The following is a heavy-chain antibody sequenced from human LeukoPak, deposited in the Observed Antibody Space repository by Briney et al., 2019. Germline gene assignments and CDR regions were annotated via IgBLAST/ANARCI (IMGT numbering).Heavy chain of an antibody. CDR3: ARLVHYYDSSGYYQRGWFDP. CDR2: IYYSGST. D-gene: IGHD3-22*01. J-gene: IGHJ5*02. Sequence: PSETLSLTCTVSGGSISSHYWSWLRQPPGKGLEWIAYIYYSGSTNYNPSLKSRVTISVDTSENHFSLKLSSVTAADTAVYYCARLVHYYDSSGYYQRGWFDPWGQGILVTVSS. V-gene: IGHV4-59*08. CDR1: GGSISSHY.